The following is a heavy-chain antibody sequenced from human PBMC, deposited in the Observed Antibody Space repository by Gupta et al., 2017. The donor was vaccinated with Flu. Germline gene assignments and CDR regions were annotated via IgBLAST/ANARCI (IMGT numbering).Heavy chain of an antibody. Sequence: EVQLVESGGGLVQPGGSLRLSCGASGFAPSDYWMGWVRQAPGKGSELVANINRDGSVINYMDFVRGRFTISRDNAKNAVYFQMNSLRVDDTAVYYCARDVGSGDYDSWGQGTLVTVSS. J-gene: IGHJ5*01. CDR1: GFAPSDYW. D-gene: IGHD4-17*01. V-gene: IGHV3-7*01. CDR2: INRDGSVI. CDR3: ARDVGSGDYDS.